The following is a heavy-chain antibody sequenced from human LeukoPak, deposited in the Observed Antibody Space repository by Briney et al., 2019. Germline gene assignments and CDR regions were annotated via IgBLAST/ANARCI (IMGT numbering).Heavy chain of an antibody. CDR3: ARIRDGYNDAYDI. V-gene: IGHV1-46*01. CDR1: GYTFTSYG. J-gene: IGHJ3*02. Sequence: ASVKVSCKASGYTFTSYGISWVRQAPGQGLEWMGLINPGGDNTNYAQNFQARVTMPRDTSTSTVYMELSSLRSEDTAIYYCARIRDGYNDAYDIWGQGTVVTVPS. CDR2: INPGGDNT. D-gene: IGHD5-24*01.